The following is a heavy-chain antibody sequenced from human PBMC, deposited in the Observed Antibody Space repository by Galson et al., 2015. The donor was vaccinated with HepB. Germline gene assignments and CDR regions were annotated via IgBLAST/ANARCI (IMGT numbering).Heavy chain of an antibody. CDR3: AKAVTGSSVPGY. Sequence: SLRLSCAASGFTFSSYVMSWVRQAPGKGLEWVSGISGSGGSTYHADSVKGRFTISRDNSKNTQYLQMNSLRVEDTAVYYCAKAVTGSSVPGYWGQGTLVPVSS. CDR1: GFTFSSYV. CDR2: ISGSGGST. J-gene: IGHJ4*02. D-gene: IGHD3-10*01. V-gene: IGHV3-23*01.